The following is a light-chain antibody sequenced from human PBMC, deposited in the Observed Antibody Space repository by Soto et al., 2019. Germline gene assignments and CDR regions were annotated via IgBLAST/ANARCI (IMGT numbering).Light chain of an antibody. Sequence: QSVLTQPASVSGSPGQSISISCTGTSSDIGGYNYVSWYQQHPGKAPKLMICDVSNRPSGVSSRFSASKSGNTASLTISGLQAEDEADYYCSSYTSSSTWVFGGGTTVTVL. CDR1: SSDIGGYNY. CDR2: DVS. CDR3: SSYTSSSTWV. J-gene: IGLJ3*02. V-gene: IGLV2-14*01.